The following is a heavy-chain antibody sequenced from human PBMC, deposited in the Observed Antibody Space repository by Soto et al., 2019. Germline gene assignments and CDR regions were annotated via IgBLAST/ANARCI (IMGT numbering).Heavy chain of an antibody. J-gene: IGHJ4*02. D-gene: IGHD3-22*01. CDR3: ARWEYYYDSSGGDH. CDR1: GGSISGYY. Sequence: SETLSLTCIVSGGSISGYYWNWIRQSPGKGLEWIGYIYYSGSTNYNPSLKSRVTISVDTSKNQFTLKLSSVTAADTAVYYCARWEYYYDSSGGDHWGQATLVTVSS. V-gene: IGHV4-59*01. CDR2: IYYSGST.